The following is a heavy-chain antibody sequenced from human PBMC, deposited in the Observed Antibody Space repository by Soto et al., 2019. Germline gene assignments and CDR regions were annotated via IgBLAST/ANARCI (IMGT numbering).Heavy chain of an antibody. CDR1: GGSISSYY. Sequence: NPSETLSLTCTVSGGSISSYYWSWIRQPPGKGLEWIGYIYYSGSTNYNPSLKSRVTISVDTSKNQFSLKLSSVTAADTAVYYCARVGGKTYYFDYWGQGTLVTVS. J-gene: IGHJ4*02. CDR3: ARVGGKTYYFDY. CDR2: IYYSGST. D-gene: IGHD2-15*01. V-gene: IGHV4-59*01.